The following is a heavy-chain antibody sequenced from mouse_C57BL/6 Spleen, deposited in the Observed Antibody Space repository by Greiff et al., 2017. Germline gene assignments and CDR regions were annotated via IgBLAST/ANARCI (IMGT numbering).Heavy chain of an antibody. V-gene: IGHV1-52*01. J-gene: IGHJ1*03. CDR3: ARGVWDEYFDV. Sequence: QVQLQQPGAELVRPGSSVKLSCKASGYTFTSYWMHWVKQRPIQGLEWIGNIDPSDSETHYNQKFKDKATLTVDKSSSTAYMQLSSLTSEDSAVDYCARGVWDEYFDVWGTGTTVTVSS. CDR2: IDPSDSET. CDR1: GYTFTSYW. D-gene: IGHD4-1*01.